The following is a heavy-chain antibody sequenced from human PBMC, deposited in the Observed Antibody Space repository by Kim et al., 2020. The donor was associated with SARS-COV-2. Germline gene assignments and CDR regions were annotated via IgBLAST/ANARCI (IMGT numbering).Heavy chain of an antibody. J-gene: IGHJ4*02. CDR1: GGSISSSSYY. V-gene: IGHV4-39*01. D-gene: IGHD3-9*01. CDR3: ARHLTGTIDWLLSSFDY. Sequence: SETLSLTCTVSGGSISSSSYYWGWIRQPPGKGLEWIGSIYYSGSTYYNPSLKSRVTISVDTSKNQFSLKLSSVTAADTAVYYCARHLTGTIDWLLSSFDYWGQGTLVTVSS. CDR2: IYYSGST.